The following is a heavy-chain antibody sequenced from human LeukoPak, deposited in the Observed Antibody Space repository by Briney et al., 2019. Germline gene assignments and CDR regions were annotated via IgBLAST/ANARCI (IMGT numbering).Heavy chain of an antibody. CDR1: GYTFTGYY. D-gene: IGHD6-19*01. V-gene: IGHV1-2*02. Sequence: ASVKVSSKASGYTFTGYYMHWVRQAPGQGLEWMGWINPNSGGTNYAQKFQGRVTMTRDTSISTAYMELSRLRSDDTAVYYCARVRSSGLTNWFDPWGQGTLVTVSS. J-gene: IGHJ5*02. CDR3: ARVRSSGLTNWFDP. CDR2: INPNSGGT.